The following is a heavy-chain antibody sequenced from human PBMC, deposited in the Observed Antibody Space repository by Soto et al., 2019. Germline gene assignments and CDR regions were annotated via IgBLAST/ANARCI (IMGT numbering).Heavy chain of an antibody. Sequence: SETLSLTCTVSGGSVSSNSHYWSRIRQPPGKGLEWIGYIYFSVTTKYDPSLKSRVTISVDTSKNQFSLKLRSVTAADTAVYYCARTVPGYTDGWYWNYFEYWVQGIMVTVSS. J-gene: IGHJ4*02. V-gene: IGHV4-61*01. CDR3: ARTVPGYTDGWYWNYFEY. CDR2: IYFSVTT. CDR1: GGSVSSNSHY. D-gene: IGHD6-19*01.